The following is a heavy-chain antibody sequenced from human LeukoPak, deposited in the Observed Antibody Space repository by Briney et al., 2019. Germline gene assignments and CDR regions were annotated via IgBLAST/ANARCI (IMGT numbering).Heavy chain of an antibody. CDR1: GGSISSSNW. CDR2: IYHSGST. CDR3: ARNNKNGSGSYRFDY. V-gene: IGHV4-4*02. Sequence: SGTLSLTCAVSGGSISSSNWWSWVRQPPGKGLEWIGEIYHSGSTNYNPSLKSRVTISVDKSKNQFSLKLSSVTAADTAVYYCARNNKNGSGSYRFDYWGQGTLVTVSS. D-gene: IGHD3-10*01. J-gene: IGHJ4*02.